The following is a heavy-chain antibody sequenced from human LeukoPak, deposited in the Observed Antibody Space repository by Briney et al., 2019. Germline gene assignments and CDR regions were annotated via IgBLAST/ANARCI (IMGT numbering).Heavy chain of an antibody. D-gene: IGHD3-10*01. J-gene: IGHJ4*02. V-gene: IGHV1-8*03. Sequence: GASVKVSFKASGYTFTSYDINWVRQATGQGLEWMGWMNPNSGNTGYAQKFQGRVTITRNTSISTAYMELSSLRSEDTAVYYCARVRSMVRGVIKDGRGGALGYWGQGTLVTVSS. CDR1: GYTFTSYD. CDR2: MNPNSGNT. CDR3: ARVRSMVRGVIKDGRGGALGY.